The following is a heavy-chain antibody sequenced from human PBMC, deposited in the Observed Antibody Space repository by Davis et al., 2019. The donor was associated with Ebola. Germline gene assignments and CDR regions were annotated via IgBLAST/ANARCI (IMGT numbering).Heavy chain of an antibody. J-gene: IGHJ6*02. CDR2: IRSKANSYAT. D-gene: IGHD2/OR15-2a*01. Sequence: GESLKISCAASGFTFSGSAMHWVRQASGKGLEWVGRIRSKANSYATAYAASVKGRFTISRDDSKNTAYLQMNSLKTEDTAVYYCTISSDYYYYYGMDVWGQGTTVTVSS. V-gene: IGHV3-73*01. CDR3: TISSDYYYYYGMDV. CDR1: GFTFSGSA.